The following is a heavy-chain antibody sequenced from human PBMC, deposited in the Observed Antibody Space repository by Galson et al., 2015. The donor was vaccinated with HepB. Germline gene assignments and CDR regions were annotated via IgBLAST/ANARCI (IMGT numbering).Heavy chain of an antibody. V-gene: IGHV3-23*01. D-gene: IGHD3-10*01. CDR1: GFTFSTYA. J-gene: IGHJ6*03. CDR3: AKDRAYYNSGSSLGHYYYYMDV. Sequence: SLRLSCAASGFTFSTYAMTWVRQAPGKGLEWVSTITGSGGGTYYADSVKGRFTISRDNFKNTLYLQMNSLRAEDTAVYYCAKDRAYYNSGSSLGHYYYYMDVWGKGTTVTVSS. CDR2: ITGSGGGT.